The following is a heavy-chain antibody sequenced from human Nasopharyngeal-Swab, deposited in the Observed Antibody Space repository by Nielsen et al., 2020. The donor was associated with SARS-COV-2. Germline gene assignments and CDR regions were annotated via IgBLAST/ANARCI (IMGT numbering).Heavy chain of an antibody. CDR1: GFTFSSYA. V-gene: IGHV3-21*01. CDR3: AVKKDGYNQFDY. CDR2: ISSSSSYI. Sequence: GGSLRLSCAASGFTFSSYAMNWVRQAPGRGLEWVSSISSSSSYIYYADSVKGRFTISRDNAKNSLYLQMNSLRAEDTAVYYCAVKKDGYNQFDYWGQGTLVTVSS. D-gene: IGHD5-24*01. J-gene: IGHJ4*02.